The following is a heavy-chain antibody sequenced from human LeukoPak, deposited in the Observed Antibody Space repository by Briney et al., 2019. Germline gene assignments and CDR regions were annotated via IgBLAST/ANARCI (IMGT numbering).Heavy chain of an antibody. CDR1: GYTFTGYY. J-gene: IGHJ4*02. CDR2: INPNSGGT. CDR3: ASDIVVVPAAIRDY. V-gene: IGHV1-2*02. Sequence: GASVKVSCKASGYTFTGYYMHWVRQAPGQGLEWMGWINPNSGGTNYAQKFQGRVTMTRDKSISTAYMELSRLRSDDTAVYYCASDIVVVPAAIRDYWGQGTLVTVSS. D-gene: IGHD2-2*01.